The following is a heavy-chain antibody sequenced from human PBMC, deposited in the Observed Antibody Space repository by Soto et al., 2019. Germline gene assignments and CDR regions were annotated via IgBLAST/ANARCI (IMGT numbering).Heavy chain of an antibody. D-gene: IGHD3-3*01. CDR2: IYSSGST. J-gene: IGHJ5*02. CDR1: GGAISTYY. Sequence: PEARRLTCTVSGGAISTYYWPGIRQTAGKGLEWIGRIYSSGSTKYNPALQSRVTMSLDTSNNQFSLRLTSVTAADTAVYYCARGQRFSDWFDPWGQGTLLTVS. CDR3: ARGQRFSDWFDP. V-gene: IGHV4-4*07.